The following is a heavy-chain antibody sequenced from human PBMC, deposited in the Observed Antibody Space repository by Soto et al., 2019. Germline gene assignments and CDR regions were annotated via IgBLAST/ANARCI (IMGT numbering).Heavy chain of an antibody. D-gene: IGHD3-10*01. V-gene: IGHV1-46*02. Sequence: SXKVSYKASGYTXNSYYMNLVRQAPGQGLEWMGIINPSGGSTSYAQRFQARVTMTRDTSTSTVYMEPSSLRSEDTPVYYCARQWGSASETTPFDYWGQGTLATVSS. CDR3: ARQWGSASETTPFDY. CDR2: INPSGGST. CDR1: GYTXNSYY. J-gene: IGHJ4*02.